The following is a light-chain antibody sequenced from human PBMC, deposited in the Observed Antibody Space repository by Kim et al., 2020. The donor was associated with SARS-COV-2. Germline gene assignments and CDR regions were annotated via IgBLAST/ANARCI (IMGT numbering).Light chain of an antibody. CDR1: SGHSSYA. CDR3: QTWGTGIHVV. V-gene: IGLV4-69*01. Sequence: QPVLTQSPSASASLGASVKLTCTLSSGHSSYAIAWHQQQPEKGPRYLMKLKSDGSHSKGDGIPDRFSGSSSGAERYLTISSLQSEDEADYYCQTWGTGIHVVFGGGTQLTVL. J-gene: IGLJ2*01. CDR2: LKSDGSH.